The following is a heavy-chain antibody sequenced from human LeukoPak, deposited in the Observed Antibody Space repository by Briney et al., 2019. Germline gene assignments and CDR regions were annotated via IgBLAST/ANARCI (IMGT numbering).Heavy chain of an antibody. CDR2: ISSSSSYV. CDR3: ARDLRFGELFNYYYYMDV. Sequence: GGSLRLSCAASGFTFSSYSMNWVRQAPGKGLEWVSSISSSSSYVYYADSVKGRFTISRDNAKNSLYLQMNRLRAEDTAVYYCARDLRFGELFNYYYYMDVWGKGTTVTVSS. CDR1: GFTFSSYS. V-gene: IGHV3-21*01. J-gene: IGHJ6*03. D-gene: IGHD3-10*01.